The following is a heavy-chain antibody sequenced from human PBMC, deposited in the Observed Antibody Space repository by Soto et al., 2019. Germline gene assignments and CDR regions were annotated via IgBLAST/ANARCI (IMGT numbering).Heavy chain of an antibody. CDR2: ISPYSGHT. Sequence: QGQLVQSGGEVTKPGASVKVSCNSSGYTFSSYGISWVRQAPGQGLEWMGWISPYSGHTKEAPKVQGRITLTTETSTGTAYMELTSLASDDTAVYYCARDRCTTAKCYTHHLDVWGQGTTVIVSS. D-gene: IGHD2-8*01. V-gene: IGHV1-18*04. J-gene: IGHJ6*02. CDR3: ARDRCTTAKCYTHHLDV. CDR1: GYTFSSYG.